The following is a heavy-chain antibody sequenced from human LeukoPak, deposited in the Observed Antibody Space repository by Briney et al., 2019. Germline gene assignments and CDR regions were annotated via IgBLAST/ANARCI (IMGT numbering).Heavy chain of an antibody. D-gene: IGHD3-22*01. CDR3: ARGLLDSYYYDSSGYYPLDY. CDR1: GGSFSGYY. V-gene: IGHV4-34*01. J-gene: IGHJ4*02. Sequence: SETLSLTCAVYGGSFSGYYWSWVRQPPGKGLEWIGEINHSGSTNNNPSLKSRVTISVATSTNQFSLKLSSVTAADTAVYYCARGLLDSYYYDSSGYYPLDYWGQGTLVTVSS. CDR2: INHSGST.